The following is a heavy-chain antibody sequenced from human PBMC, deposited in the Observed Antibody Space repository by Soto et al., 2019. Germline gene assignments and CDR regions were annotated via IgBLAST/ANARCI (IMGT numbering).Heavy chain of an antibody. CDR2: ISGPGGST. J-gene: IGHJ6*02. V-gene: IGHV3-23*01. CDR3: AKAVVAGLDYYYGMDV. D-gene: IGHD6-19*01. CDR1: GLTFNIYA. Sequence: PGGSLRLSCAASGLTFNIYAMNWVRQAPGKGLEWVSAISGPGGSTYYADSVKGRFIISRDNSRNTLFLQMSSLRAEDTAVYFCAKAVVAGLDYYYGMDVWGQGTTVTVSS.